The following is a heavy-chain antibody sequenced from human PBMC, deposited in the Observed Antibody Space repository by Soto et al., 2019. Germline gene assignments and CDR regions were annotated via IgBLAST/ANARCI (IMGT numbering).Heavy chain of an antibody. CDR1: GVSISSGDYY. Sequence: TLALTCSVSGVSISSGDYYWSWIRQPPGKGLEWIGYIYYSGSTYYNPSLKSRVTISVDTSKNQFSLKLSSVTAADTAVYYCARAPPLKYIYGLRGAFDIWGQGTMVTVSS. CDR2: IYYSGST. J-gene: IGHJ3*02. D-gene: IGHD5-18*01. V-gene: IGHV4-30-4*01. CDR3: ARAPPLKYIYGLRGAFDI.